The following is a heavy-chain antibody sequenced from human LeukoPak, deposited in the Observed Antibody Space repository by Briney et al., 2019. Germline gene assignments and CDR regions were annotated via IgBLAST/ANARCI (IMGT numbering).Heavy chain of an antibody. V-gene: IGHV4-59*01. J-gene: IGHJ4*02. Sequence: SETLSLTCTVSGGSISSYYWSWIRQPPGKGLEWIGYIYYSGSTNYNPSLKSRVTISVDTSKNQFSLKLSPVTAADTAVYYCARYGIRAYFDYWGQGTLVTVSS. CDR1: GGSISSYY. D-gene: IGHD4-17*01. CDR3: ARYGIRAYFDY. CDR2: IYYSGST.